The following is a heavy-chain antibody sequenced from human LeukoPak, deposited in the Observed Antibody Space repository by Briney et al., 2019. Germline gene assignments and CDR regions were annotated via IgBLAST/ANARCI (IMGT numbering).Heavy chain of an antibody. V-gene: IGHV6-1*01. D-gene: IGHD7-27*01. J-gene: IGHJ4*02. CDR1: GDSFSSNSAA. CDR2: TYYRSNWYS. CDR3: ARGRNGDDFDC. Sequence: SQTLSLTCAISGDSFSSNSAAWGWIRQSPSRGLEWLGKTYYRSNWYSDYAVSVKSRITINRDTSKNQFSLQLNSVTPEDTAVYYCARGRNGDDFDCWGQGTLVTVSS.